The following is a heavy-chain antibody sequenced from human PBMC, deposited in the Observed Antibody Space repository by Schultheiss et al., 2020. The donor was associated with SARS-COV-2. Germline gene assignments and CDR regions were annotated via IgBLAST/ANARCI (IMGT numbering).Heavy chain of an antibody. D-gene: IGHD3-10*01. CDR3: ARDRGSQLGY. V-gene: IGHV3-33*01. CDR1: GFTFSSYG. CDR2: IWYDRSNK. J-gene: IGHJ4*02. Sequence: GESLKISCAASGFTFSSYGMHWVRQAPGKGLEWVAVIWYDRSNKYYADSVKGRFTISRDNSKNTLYLQMNSLRAEDTAVYYCARDRGSQLGYWGQGTLVTVSS.